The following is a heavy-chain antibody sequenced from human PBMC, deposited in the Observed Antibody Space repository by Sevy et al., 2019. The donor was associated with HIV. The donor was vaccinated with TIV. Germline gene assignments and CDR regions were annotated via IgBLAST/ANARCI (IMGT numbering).Heavy chain of an antibody. CDR1: GGTFSSYA. CDR2: IIPICGTA. CDR3: AREGLGYCSSTSCHYYMDV. V-gene: IGHV1-69*06. J-gene: IGHJ6*03. Sequence: ASVKVSCKASGGTFSSYAISWVRQAPGQGLEWMGGIIPICGTANYAQKFQGRVTITADKSTSTAYMELSSLRSEDTAVYYCAREGLGYCSSTSCHYYMDVWGKGTTVTVSS. D-gene: IGHD2-2*01.